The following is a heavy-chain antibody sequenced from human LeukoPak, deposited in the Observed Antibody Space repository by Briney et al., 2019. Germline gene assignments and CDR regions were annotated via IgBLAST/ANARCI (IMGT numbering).Heavy chain of an antibody. V-gene: IGHV4-31*03. CDR3: AGTTVTTLFAFDI. J-gene: IGHJ3*02. D-gene: IGHD4-17*01. CDR2: IYYSGST. CDR1: GGSISSGGYY. Sequence: SETLSLTCTVSGGSISSGGYYWSWIRQHPGKGLEWIGYIYYSGSTYYNPSLKSRVTISVDTSKNQFSLKLSSVTAADTAVYYCAGTTVTTLFAFDIWGQGTMVNVSS.